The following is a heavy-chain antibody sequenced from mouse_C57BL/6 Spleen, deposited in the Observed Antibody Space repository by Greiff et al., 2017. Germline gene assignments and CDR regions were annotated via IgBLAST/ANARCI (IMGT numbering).Heavy chain of an antibody. V-gene: IGHV1-64*01. CDR1: GYTFTSYW. CDR2: IHPNSGST. J-gene: IGHJ4*01. Sequence: VQLQQPGAELVKPGASVKLSCKASGYTFTSYWMHWVKQRPGQGLEWIGMIHPNSGSTNYNAKFKSKATLTADTSSSTAYMQLSSLTSEVSAVYYCALYAYDGIYYAMAYWGQGTSVTVSA. D-gene: IGHD2-2*01. CDR3: ALYAYDGIYYAMAY.